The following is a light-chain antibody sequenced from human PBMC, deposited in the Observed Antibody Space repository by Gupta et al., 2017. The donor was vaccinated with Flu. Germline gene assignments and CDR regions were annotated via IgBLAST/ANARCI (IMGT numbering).Light chain of an antibody. CDR2: GAY. CDR1: ESVSTNN. CDR3: QHYGAYLT. V-gene: IGKV3-20*01. Sequence: EIVLTQSPGTLALSPGDRATLFCRASESVSTNNLAWYQQRPGQAPRLLIYGAYTRDTGIQDRFSGSGSGPDFTLTSRRLETEDFAVYHCQHYGAYLTFGGGTKVE. J-gene: IGKJ4*01.